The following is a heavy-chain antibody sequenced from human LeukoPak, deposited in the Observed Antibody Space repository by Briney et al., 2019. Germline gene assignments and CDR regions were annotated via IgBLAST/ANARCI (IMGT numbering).Heavy chain of an antibody. CDR1: GFTFSSYG. CDR2: IRYDGSNK. V-gene: IGHV3-30*02. CDR3: AKETNDYFDY. J-gene: IGHJ4*02. D-gene: IGHD1-1*01. Sequence: GGSLRLSCAASGFTFSSYGMHWVRQAPGRGLEWVAFIRYDGSNKYYADSVKGRFTISRDNSKNTLYLQMNSLRAEDTAVYYCAKETNDYFDYWGQGTLVTVSS.